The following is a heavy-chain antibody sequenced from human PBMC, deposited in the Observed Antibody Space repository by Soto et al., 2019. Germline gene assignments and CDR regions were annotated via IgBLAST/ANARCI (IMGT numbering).Heavy chain of an antibody. CDR3: ARDGGGESVGSAYYYYYGMDV. V-gene: IGHV3-48*02. CDR2: ISSSSSPI. Sequence: ESGGGLVQPGGSLRLACAGSGFALDTYSMNWVRQAPGKGLEWISYISSSSSPIYYADSVKGRFTISRDAAKNSVYLQMNSLRNEDTAVYYCARDGGGESVGSAYYYYYGMDVWGQGTTVTVSS. J-gene: IGHJ6*02. CDR1: GFALDTYS. D-gene: IGHD3-10*01.